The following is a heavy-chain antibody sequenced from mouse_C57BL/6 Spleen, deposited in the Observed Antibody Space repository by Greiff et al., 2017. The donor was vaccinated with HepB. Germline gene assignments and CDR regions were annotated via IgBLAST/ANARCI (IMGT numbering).Heavy chain of an antibody. CDR1: GYTFTSYW. Sequence: QVQLQQPGAELVKPGASVKMSCKASGYTFTSYWITWVKQRPGQGLEWIGDIYPGSGSTNYNEKFKSKATLTVDTSSSTAYMQLSSLTSEDSAVYYCARRGSYYGSRSAMDYWGQGTSVTVSS. J-gene: IGHJ4*01. CDR2: IYPGSGST. CDR3: ARRGSYYGSRSAMDY. V-gene: IGHV1-55*01. D-gene: IGHD1-1*01.